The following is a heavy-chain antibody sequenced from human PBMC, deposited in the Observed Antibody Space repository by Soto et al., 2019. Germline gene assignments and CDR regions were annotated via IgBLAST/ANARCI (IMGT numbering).Heavy chain of an antibody. D-gene: IGHD6-6*01. CDR1: GGSFSGYY. Sequence: SETLSLTCAVYGGSFSGYYWSWIRQPPGKGLEWIGEINHSGSTNYNPSLKSRVTISVDTSKNQFSLKLSSVTAADTAVYYCARDRASMYSSSTYGMDVWGQGTTVTVSS. CDR2: INHSGST. J-gene: IGHJ6*02. V-gene: IGHV4-34*01. CDR3: ARDRASMYSSSTYGMDV.